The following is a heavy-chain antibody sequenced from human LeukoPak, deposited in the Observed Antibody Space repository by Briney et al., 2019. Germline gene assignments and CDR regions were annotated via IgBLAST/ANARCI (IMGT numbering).Heavy chain of an antibody. J-gene: IGHJ4*02. D-gene: IGHD6-13*01. Sequence: GASVRVSCKASGYTFTDYAMHWVRQAPGQRLEWMGWIYAGIGNTKYSQKFQARVAITRDTSASTAYMELSSLRSEDTAVYYCARSSWGPNSSPDYWGQGTLVTVSS. CDR3: ARSSWGPNSSPDY. V-gene: IGHV1-3*01. CDR1: GYTFTDYA. CDR2: IYAGIGNT.